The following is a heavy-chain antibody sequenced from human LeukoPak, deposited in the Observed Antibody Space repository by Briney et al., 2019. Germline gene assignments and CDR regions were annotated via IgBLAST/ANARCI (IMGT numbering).Heavy chain of an antibody. CDR2: IYYSGST. Sequence: PSETLSLTCTVSGASISSYYWSWIRQPPGRELEWIGYIYYSGSTNYNPSLKSRVTISVDTSKNQFSLRLRSVSAADTAVYYCAATFGELAGWFDPWGQGTLVTVSS. D-gene: IGHD3-10*01. V-gene: IGHV4-59*01. J-gene: IGHJ5*02. CDR1: GASISSYY. CDR3: AATFGELAGWFDP.